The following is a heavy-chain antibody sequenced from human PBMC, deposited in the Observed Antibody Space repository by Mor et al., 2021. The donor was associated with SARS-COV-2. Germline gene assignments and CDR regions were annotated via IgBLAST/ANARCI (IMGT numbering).Heavy chain of an antibody. V-gene: IGHV4-38-2*02. CDR3: AREKQRTIGWYNWFDP. Sequence: MGSVHYSGNTNYNPSLKSRVTISVDTSKHQFSLKLSSVTAADTAFYYCAREKQRTIGWYNWFDPWGQGTLVT. D-gene: IGHD6-19*01. J-gene: IGHJ5*02. CDR2: VHYSGNT.